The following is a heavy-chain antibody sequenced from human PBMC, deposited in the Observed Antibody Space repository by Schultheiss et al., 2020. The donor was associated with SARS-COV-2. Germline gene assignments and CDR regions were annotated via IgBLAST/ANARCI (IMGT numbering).Heavy chain of an antibody. Sequence: GGSLRLSCAASGFTFSSYGMHWVRQAPGKGLEWVSVISKRDGTTHYADSVKGRFTISRDNSKNTLYLQMNSLRAEDTAVYYCARDQDPTSDYGDYMTYGMDVWGQGTTVTVSS. V-gene: IGHV3-NL1*01. CDR2: ISKRDGTT. J-gene: IGHJ6*02. D-gene: IGHD4-17*01. CDR3: ARDQDPTSDYGDYMTYGMDV. CDR1: GFTFSSYG.